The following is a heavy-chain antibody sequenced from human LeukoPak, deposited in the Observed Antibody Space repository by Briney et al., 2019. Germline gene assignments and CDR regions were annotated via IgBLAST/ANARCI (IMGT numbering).Heavy chain of an antibody. V-gene: IGHV3-48*01. D-gene: IGHD2-21*01. Sequence: GGSLRLSCAASGFTLCSYSMNWVRQAPGKGLEWVSYISISSGTISYADSVRGRFTISSDNAKNSLYLQMNSLRAEDTAVYYCARDTHYSFDYWGQGTLVIVSS. J-gene: IGHJ4*02. CDR1: GFTLCSYS. CDR2: ISISSGTI. CDR3: ARDTHYSFDY.